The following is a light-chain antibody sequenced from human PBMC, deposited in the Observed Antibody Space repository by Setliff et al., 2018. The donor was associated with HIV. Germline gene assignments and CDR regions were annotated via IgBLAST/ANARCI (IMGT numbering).Light chain of an antibody. Sequence: SALAQPASVSGSPGQSITISCTGTSSDVGGYSYVSWYQQHPGKAPKLIIYEVRNRPSGVSNRFSGSKSGNTASLTISGLRAEDEADYYCSSYASTNTLPFGTGTKVTVL. V-gene: IGLV2-14*03. J-gene: IGLJ1*01. CDR2: EVR. CDR1: SSDVGGYSY. CDR3: SSYASTNTLP.